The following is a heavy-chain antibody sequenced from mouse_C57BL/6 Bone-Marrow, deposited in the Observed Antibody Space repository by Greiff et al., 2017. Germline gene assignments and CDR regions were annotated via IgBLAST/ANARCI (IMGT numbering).Heavy chain of an antibody. J-gene: IGHJ4*01. V-gene: IGHV5-4*01. D-gene: IGHD2-13*01. CDR1: GFTFSSYA. Sequence: EVQGVESGGGLVKPGGSLKLSCAASGFTFSSYAMSWVRQTPEKRLAWVATISDGGSYNYYPDNVQGRFTISRDNAKNNLYMQMSHLKSEDTAMYYWARDQVTRAMDYGGQGTSVTVSS. CDR3: ARDQVTRAMDY. CDR2: ISDGGSYN.